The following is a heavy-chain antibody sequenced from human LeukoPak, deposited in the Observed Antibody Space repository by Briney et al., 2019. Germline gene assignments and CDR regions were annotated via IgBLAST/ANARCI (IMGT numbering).Heavy chain of an antibody. J-gene: IGHJ5*02. D-gene: IGHD6-19*01. CDR3: ATRIAVAGTSHNWFDP. V-gene: IGHV5-51*01. Sequence: GESLKISCEGSGYSFTSYWIGWVRQMPGKGLEWMGIIYPGDSDTRYSPSFQGQVTISADKSISTAYLQWSSLKASDTAMYYCATRIAVAGTSHNWFDPWGQGTLVTVSS. CDR1: GYSFTSYW. CDR2: IYPGDSDT.